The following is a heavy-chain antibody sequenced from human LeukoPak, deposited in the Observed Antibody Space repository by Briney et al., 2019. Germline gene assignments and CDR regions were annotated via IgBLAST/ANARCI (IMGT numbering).Heavy chain of an antibody. J-gene: IGHJ4*02. CDR1: GFTVSSNY. D-gene: IGHD3-22*01. CDR2: IYSGGST. Sequence: GGSLRLSCAASGFTVSSNYMSWVRQAPGTGLEWVSVIYSGGSTYYADSVKGRFTISRDNSKNTLYLQMNSLRAEDTAVYYCARGDDSSGYVFDYWGQGTLVTVSS. CDR3: ARGDDSSGYVFDY. V-gene: IGHV3-53*05.